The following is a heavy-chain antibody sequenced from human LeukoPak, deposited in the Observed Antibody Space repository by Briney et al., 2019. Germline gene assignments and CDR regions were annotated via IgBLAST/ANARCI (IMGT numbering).Heavy chain of an antibody. J-gene: IGHJ3*02. CDR2: IIPIFGTA. CDR1: GGTFSSYA. CDR3: ARKSIAARRRGGAFDI. V-gene: IGHV1-69*05. D-gene: IGHD6-6*01. Sequence: SVKVSCKASGGTFSSYAISWVRQAPGQGLEWMGGIIPIFGTANYALKFQGRVTITTDESTSTAYMELSSLRSEDTAVYYCARKSIAARRRGGAFDIWGQGTMVTVSS.